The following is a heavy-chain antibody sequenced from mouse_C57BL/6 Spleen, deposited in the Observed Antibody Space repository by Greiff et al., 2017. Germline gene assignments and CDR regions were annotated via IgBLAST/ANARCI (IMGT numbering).Heavy chain of an antibody. D-gene: IGHD1-1*01. J-gene: IGHJ2*01. CDR1: GFTFSDYG. CDR3: ARDYGSSPDY. Sequence: EVMLVESGGGLVKPGGSLKLSCAASGFTFSDYGMHWVRQAPEQGLEWVAYISSGSSTIYYADTVKGRFTISRDNAKNTLFLQMTSLRSEDTAMYDCARDYGSSPDYWGQGTTLTVSS. V-gene: IGHV5-17*01. CDR2: ISSGSSTI.